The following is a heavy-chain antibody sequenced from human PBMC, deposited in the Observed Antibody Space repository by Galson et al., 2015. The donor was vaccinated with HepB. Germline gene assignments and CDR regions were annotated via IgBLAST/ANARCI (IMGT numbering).Heavy chain of an antibody. V-gene: IGHV7-4-1*02. Sequence: SVKVSCKASGYTFTSYAMNWVRQAPGQGLEWMGWINTNTGDPTYAQGFTGRFVFSLDTSVSTAYLQISSLKAEDTAVYYCAKGDVELVATIINYYYYMDVWGKGTTVTVSS. CDR2: INTNTGDP. CDR3: AKGDVELVATIINYYYYMDV. J-gene: IGHJ6*03. CDR1: GYTFTSYA. D-gene: IGHD5-12*01.